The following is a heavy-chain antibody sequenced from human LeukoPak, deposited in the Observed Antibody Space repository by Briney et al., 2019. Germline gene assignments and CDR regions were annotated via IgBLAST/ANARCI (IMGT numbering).Heavy chain of an antibody. J-gene: IGHJ6*03. CDR2: INPSGGST. D-gene: IGHD2-2*03. CDR1: GYTFTSYY. CDR3: ARDGSCSSTSCKWYYYYYYMDA. Sequence: ASVKVSCKASGYTFTSYYMHWVRQAPGQGLEWMGIINPSGGSTSYAQKFQGRVTMTRDMSTSTVYMELSSLRSEDTAVYYCARDGSCSSTSCKWYYYYYYMDAWGKGTTVTVSS. V-gene: IGHV1-46*01.